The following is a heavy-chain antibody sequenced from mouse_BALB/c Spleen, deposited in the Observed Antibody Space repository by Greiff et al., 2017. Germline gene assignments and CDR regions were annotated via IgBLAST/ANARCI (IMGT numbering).Heavy chain of an antibody. CDR2: IWTGGGT. CDR1: GFSLTSYD. J-gene: IGHJ4*01. V-gene: IGHV2-9-2*01. CDR3: VREDYHAMDY. Sequence: VQGVESGPGLVAPSQSLSITCTVSGFSLTSYDISWIRQPPGKGLEWLGVIWTGGGTNYNSAFMSRLSISKDNSKSQVFLKMNSLQTDDTAIYYCVREDYHAMDYWGQGTSVTVSS.